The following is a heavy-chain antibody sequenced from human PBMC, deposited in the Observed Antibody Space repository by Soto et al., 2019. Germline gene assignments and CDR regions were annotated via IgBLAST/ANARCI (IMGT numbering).Heavy chain of an antibody. V-gene: IGHV4-39*01. CDR1: GDSISSSNSH. CDR3: VSYDRIRMKPYTPEGFHI. D-gene: IGHD2-2*02. J-gene: IGHJ3*02. Sequence: PSETLSLTCTVSGDSISSSNSHWGWTLQPSGKGLEDIGSVYYGGAIFYSGNIYYNPSLKSRVTISVDTSKNQFSLRVSSVTAAHTGVYYCVSYDRIRMKPYTPEGFHIWDQGTMVTVSS. CDR2: VYYGGAIFYSGNI.